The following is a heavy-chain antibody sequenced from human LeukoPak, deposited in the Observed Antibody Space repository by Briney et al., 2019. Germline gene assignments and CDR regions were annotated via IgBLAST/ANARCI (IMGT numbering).Heavy chain of an antibody. CDR3: ARLISDAFDI. J-gene: IGHJ3*02. V-gene: IGHV4-39*01. CDR1: DGCIRRYY. CDR2: IYYSGST. Sequence: KPTETLSLPCKISDGCIRRYYRCRIRQPPWKEQEWIGSIYYSGSTYYNPSLKSRVTISVDTSKNQFSLKLSSVTAADTAVYYCARLISDAFDIWGQGTMVTVSS.